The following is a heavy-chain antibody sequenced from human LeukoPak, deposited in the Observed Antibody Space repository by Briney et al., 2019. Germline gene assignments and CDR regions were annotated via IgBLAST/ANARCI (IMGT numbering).Heavy chain of an antibody. J-gene: IGHJ6*02. CDR2: ISAYNGNT. D-gene: IGHD1-26*01. CDR1: GYTFTSYG. CDR3: ASGELLPDGYYYYYGMDV. V-gene: IGHV1-18*01. Sequence: ASVKVSCKASGYTFTSYGISWVGQAPGQGLEWMGWISAYNGNTNYAQKLQGRVTMTTDTSTSTAYMELRSLRSDDTAVYYCASGELLPDGYYYYYGMDVWGQGTTVTVSS.